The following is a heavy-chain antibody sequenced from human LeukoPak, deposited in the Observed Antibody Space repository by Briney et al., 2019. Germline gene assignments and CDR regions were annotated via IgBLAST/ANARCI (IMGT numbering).Heavy chain of an antibody. CDR2: IYYSGST. CDR3: ARAYGGYSSSPYNWLYP. CDR1: GGSISSYH. J-gene: IGHJ5*02. V-gene: IGHV4-59*01. Sequence: ASETLSLTCTVSGGSISSYHWSWIRQSPGKGLEWIGYIYYSGSTNYNPSLKSRVTISLGTSKNQFSLKLISVTAADTAVYYCARAYGGYSSSPYNWLYPWGQGTRVTVSS. D-gene: IGHD6-6*01.